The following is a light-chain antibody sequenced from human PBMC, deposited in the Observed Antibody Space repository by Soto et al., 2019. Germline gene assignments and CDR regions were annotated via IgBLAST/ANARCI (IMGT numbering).Light chain of an antibody. V-gene: IGKV1-39*01. CDR1: QDISSF. J-gene: IGKJ2*01. CDR3: QQSFTTPMYT. Sequence: DIQMTQSPSSLSASVGDRVTIACRASQDISSFLNWYQQKPGKAPKLLIFAAYNLQSGVPSRFSGSGSGTDFTLTISSLQPEDFVTYYCQQSFTTPMYTFGQGTKLE. CDR2: AAY.